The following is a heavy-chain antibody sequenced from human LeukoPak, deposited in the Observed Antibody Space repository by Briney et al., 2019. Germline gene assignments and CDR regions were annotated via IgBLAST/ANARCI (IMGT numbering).Heavy chain of an antibody. CDR3: ASSDAFGGVIVRSYDY. D-gene: IGHD3-16*02. CDR2: IIPIFGTA. V-gene: IGHV1-69*05. CDR1: GGTFSSYA. J-gene: IGHJ4*02. Sequence: SVKVSCKASGGTFSSYAISWVRQAPRQGLEWMGRIIPIFGTANYAQKFQGRVTITTDESTSTAYMELSSLRSEDTAVYYCASSDAFGGVIVRSYDYWGQGTLVTVSS.